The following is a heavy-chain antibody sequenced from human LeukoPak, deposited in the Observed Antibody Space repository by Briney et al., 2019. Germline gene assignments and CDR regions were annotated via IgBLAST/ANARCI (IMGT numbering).Heavy chain of an antibody. CDR3: ARGGSGYFHDTFDI. D-gene: IGHD3-22*01. V-gene: IGHV4-30-2*01. Sequence: SETLSLTCAVSGGSISSGGYSWSWIRQPPGKGLEWIGYIYHSGSTYYNPSLKSRVTISVDRSKNQFSLKLSSVTAADTAVYYCARGGSGYFHDTFDIWGQGTMVTVSS. CDR1: GGSISSGGYS. J-gene: IGHJ3*02. CDR2: IYHSGST.